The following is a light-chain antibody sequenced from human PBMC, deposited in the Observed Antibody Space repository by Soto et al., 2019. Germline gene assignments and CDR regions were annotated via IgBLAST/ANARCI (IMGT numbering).Light chain of an antibody. V-gene: IGKV3D-15*01. CDR1: QSVRSN. CDR2: AAS. Sequence: EIVMTQSPATLSVSPGERATLSCRASQSVRSNLAWFQQKPGQAPRLLIYAASSRATGIPARFSGSGSGTEFTLTISSLQPEDFALYYCQQYNDWSPITFGQGTRLDIK. J-gene: IGKJ5*01. CDR3: QQYNDWSPIT.